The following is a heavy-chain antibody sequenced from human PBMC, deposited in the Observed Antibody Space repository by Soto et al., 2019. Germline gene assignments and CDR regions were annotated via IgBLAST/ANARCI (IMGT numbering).Heavy chain of an antibody. CDR2: ISSSSSYI. CDR1: GFTFSSYS. J-gene: IGHJ4*02. D-gene: IGHD6-25*01. CDR3: ASTSYSGGGGGGHDY. V-gene: IGHV3-21*01. Sequence: EVQLVESGGGLVKPGGSLRLSCAASGFTFSSYSMNWVRQAPGKGLEWVSSISSSSSYIYYADSVKGRFTISRDNAKNSLDLKMNSRRAGDTVVYYCASTSYSGGGGGGHDYWGQGTLVTVSS.